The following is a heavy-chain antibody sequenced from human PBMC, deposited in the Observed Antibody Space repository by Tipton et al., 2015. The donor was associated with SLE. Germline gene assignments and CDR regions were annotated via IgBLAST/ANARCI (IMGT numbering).Heavy chain of an antibody. CDR1: GASISSLH. Sequence: TLSLTCTVSGASISSLHWSWIRQSPGKGLERIGYILTSGSNVYNPSLKSRVTISRDTSKNQFSLKLTSVTAADTAVYYCARDALGVAARWFDPWGPGTLVTVSS. CDR3: ARDALGVAARWFDP. V-gene: IGHV4-4*08. CDR2: ILTSGSN. D-gene: IGHD6-19*01. J-gene: IGHJ5*02.